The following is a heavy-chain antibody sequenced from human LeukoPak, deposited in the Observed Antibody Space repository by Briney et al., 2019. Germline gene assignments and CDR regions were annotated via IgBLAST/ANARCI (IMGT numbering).Heavy chain of an antibody. CDR2: IYYSGST. V-gene: IGHV4-39*07. D-gene: IGHD3-10*01. CDR1: GGSISSSSYY. J-gene: IGHJ6*03. CDR3: ARGPNLFGELWWGYYYYMDV. Sequence: KPSETLSLTCTVSGGSISSSSYYWGWIRQPPGKGLEWIGSIYYSGSTYYNPSLKSRVTISVDTSKNQFSLKLSSVTAADTAVYYCARGPNLFGELWWGYYYYMDVWGKGTTVTISS.